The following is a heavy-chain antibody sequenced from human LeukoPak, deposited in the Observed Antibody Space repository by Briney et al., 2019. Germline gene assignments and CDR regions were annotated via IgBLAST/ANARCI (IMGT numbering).Heavy chain of an antibody. Sequence: ASVKVSCKASGYTFTSYDINWVRQATGQGLEWKGWMNPNSGNTGYAQKFQGRVTMTRNTSISTAYMELSSLRSEDTAVYYCARRYCSSTSCYFAYYYYGMDLWGQGTTVTVSS. D-gene: IGHD2-2*01. CDR3: ARRYCSSTSCYFAYYYYGMDL. CDR2: MNPNSGNT. J-gene: IGHJ6*02. CDR1: GYTFTSYD. V-gene: IGHV1-8*01.